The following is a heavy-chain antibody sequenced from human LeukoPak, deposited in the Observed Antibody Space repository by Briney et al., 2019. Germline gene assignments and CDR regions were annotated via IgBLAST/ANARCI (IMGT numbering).Heavy chain of an antibody. V-gene: IGHV1-2*02. CDR1: GYTFTGYY. J-gene: IGHJ5*02. D-gene: IGHD3-3*01. CDR3: ARDYDPLAGWFDP. CDR2: INPNSGGT. Sequence: ASVKVSCKASGYTFTGYYMHWVRQAPGQGLEWMGWINPNSGGTNYAQQFQGRVTMTRDTSISTAYMELSRLRSDDTAVYYCARDYDPLAGWFDPWGQGTLVTVSS.